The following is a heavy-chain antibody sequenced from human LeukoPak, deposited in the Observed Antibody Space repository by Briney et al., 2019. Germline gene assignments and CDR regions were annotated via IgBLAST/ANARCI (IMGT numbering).Heavy chain of an antibody. CDR1: GGSFSGYY. V-gene: IGHV4-59*01. CDR2: IYYSGST. D-gene: IGHD6-6*01. J-gene: IGHJ3*02. Sequence: SETLSLTCAVYGGSFSGYYWSWIRQPPGKGLEWIGYIYYSGSTNYNPSLKSRVTISVDTSKNQFSLKLSSVTAADTAVYYCARDRGSSSLSSFDIWGQGTMVTVSS. CDR3: ARDRGSSSLSSFDI.